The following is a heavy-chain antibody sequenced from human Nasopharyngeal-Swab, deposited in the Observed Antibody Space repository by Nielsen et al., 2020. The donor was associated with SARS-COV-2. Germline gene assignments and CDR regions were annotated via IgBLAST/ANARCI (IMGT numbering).Heavy chain of an antibody. CDR1: GYNFNTYT. Sequence: ASVKVSCKASGYNFNTYTMTWVRQAPGQGPEWMGWINTNTGNPTYTQGFTGRFVFSLDTSVNTAYLQISSPKPEDTAVYYCATRYHWGQGTLVTVSS. CDR2: INTNTGNP. V-gene: IGHV7-4-1*02. J-gene: IGHJ5*02. CDR3: ATRYH.